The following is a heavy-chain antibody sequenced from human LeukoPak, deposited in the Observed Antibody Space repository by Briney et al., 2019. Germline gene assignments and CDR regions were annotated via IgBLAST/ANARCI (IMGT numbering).Heavy chain of an antibody. CDR1: GFTFDTYS. Sequence: PGGSLRLSCAASGFTFDTYSMNWARQAPGKGLGWVSYINGHSDAIYYADSAKGRFTISRDNAKNSLYLQMNSLRAEDTAVYYCARDLPSGYSIDYWGQGTLVTVSS. D-gene: IGHD2-15*01. CDR3: ARDLPSGYSIDY. V-gene: IGHV3-48*01. J-gene: IGHJ4*02. CDR2: INGHSDAI.